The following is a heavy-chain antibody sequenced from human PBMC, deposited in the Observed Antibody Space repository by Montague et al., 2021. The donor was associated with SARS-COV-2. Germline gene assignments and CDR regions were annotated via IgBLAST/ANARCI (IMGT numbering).Heavy chain of an antibody. CDR2: ISWNSGSI. J-gene: IGHJ4*02. CDR3: MGYSSGWYPMY. D-gene: IGHD6-19*01. Sequence: SLRLSCAASGFTFDVYAMHWVRQAPGKGLEWVSGISWNSGSIGYADSVKGRFTISRDNAKNSLYLQMNSLRAEDTALCYCMGYSSGWYPMYWGQGTLVTVSS. CDR1: GFTFDVYA. V-gene: IGHV3-9*01.